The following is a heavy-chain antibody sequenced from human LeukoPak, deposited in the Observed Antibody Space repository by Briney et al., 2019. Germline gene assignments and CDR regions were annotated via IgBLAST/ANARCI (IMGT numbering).Heavy chain of an antibody. J-gene: IGHJ3*02. V-gene: IGHV4-39*01. CDR3: ARHVIVLRYFDPRSAAFDI. D-gene: IGHD3-9*01. Sequence: GSTYYNPSLKSRVTISVDTSKNQFSLRLSSVTAADTAVYYCARHVIVLRYFDPRSAAFDIWGQGTMVTVSS. CDR2: GST.